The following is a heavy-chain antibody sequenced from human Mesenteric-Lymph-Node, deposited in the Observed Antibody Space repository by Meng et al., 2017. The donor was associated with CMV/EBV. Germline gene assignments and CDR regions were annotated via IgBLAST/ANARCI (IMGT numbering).Heavy chain of an antibody. CDR3: ARGGECLPPYSYYGMDV. J-gene: IGHJ6*02. CDR2: INPNSGGT. CDR1: GYTFTGYY. Sequence: ASVKVSCKASGYTFTGYYIHWVRRAPGQGLEWMGWINPNSGGTSYAEKFQGRVTMTRDTSISTAYMELSRLKSDDTAVYYCARGGECLPPYSYYGMDVWGQGATVTV. V-gene: IGHV1-2*02. D-gene: IGHD2-21*01.